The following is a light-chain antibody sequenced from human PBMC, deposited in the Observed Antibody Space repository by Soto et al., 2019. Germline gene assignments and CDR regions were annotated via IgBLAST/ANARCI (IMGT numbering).Light chain of an antibody. CDR2: EVT. J-gene: IGLJ1*01. Sequence: QSALTQPPSASGSPGQSVTISCTGSSSDFGGYSYVSWYQQHPGKAPKLIIYEVTERPSGVPNRFSGSKSGNTASLTISGLQAEDEADYYCDSYTSSRAYVFGIGTKVTVL. CDR1: SSDFGGYSY. V-gene: IGLV2-8*01. CDR3: DSYTSSRAYV.